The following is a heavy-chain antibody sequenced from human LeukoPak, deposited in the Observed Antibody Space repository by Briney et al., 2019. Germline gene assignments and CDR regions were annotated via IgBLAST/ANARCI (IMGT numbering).Heavy chain of an antibody. CDR2: ISGNGNDI. D-gene: IGHD2/OR15-2a*01. J-gene: IGHJ4*02. V-gene: IGHV3-48*03. CDR1: GFTFSPYE. CDR3: VREKIEVGGAFYGGTPFDH. Sequence: PGGPLRLSCTASGFTFSPYEMNWIRQAPGKGLEWLSSISGNGNDIYYAESAEGRFTISRHNDKNSLYLQMSSLRAGDTAIYYCVREKIEVGGAFYGGTPFDHWGQGTLVTVSS.